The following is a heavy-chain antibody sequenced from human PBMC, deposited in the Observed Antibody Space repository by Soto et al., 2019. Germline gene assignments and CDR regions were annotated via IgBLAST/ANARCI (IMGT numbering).Heavy chain of an antibody. CDR2: IIPIFGTA. CDR3: ARLRGYSGYDFDY. V-gene: IGHV1-69*06. J-gene: IGHJ4*02. CDR1: GGTFSSYA. Sequence: SVKVSCKASGGTFSSYAISWVRQAPGQGLEWMGGIIPIFGTANYAQKFQGRVTITADKSTSTAYMELSSLRSEDTAVYYCARLRGYSGYDFDYWGQGTLVTVSS. D-gene: IGHD5-12*01.